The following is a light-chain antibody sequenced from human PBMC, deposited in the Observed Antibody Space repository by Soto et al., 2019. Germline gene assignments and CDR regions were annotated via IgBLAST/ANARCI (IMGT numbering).Light chain of an antibody. V-gene: IGKV1-5*03. CDR3: QHYNGYFSGFT. CDR1: LSISSW. Sequence: DIQMTQSPSTLSASVGDRVTITCRASLSISSWLAWYQQKPGKAPNLLIYKASSVQSGVPSRFSGSGSGTEFTLTISSLQPDDFATYYCQHYNGYFSGFTFGQGTKLEIK. J-gene: IGKJ2*01. CDR2: KAS.